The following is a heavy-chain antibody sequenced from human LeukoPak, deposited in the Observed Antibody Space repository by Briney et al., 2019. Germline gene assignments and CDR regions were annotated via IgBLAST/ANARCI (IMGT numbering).Heavy chain of an antibody. CDR2: IKSKTDGGTT. D-gene: IGHD3-16*02. J-gene: IGHJ4*02. CDR3: ARVWGSYRLTFDY. V-gene: IGHV3-15*01. CDR1: GFTFSNAW. Sequence: PGGSLRLSCAASGFTFSNAWMSWVRQAPGKGLEWVGRIKSKTDGGTTDYAAPVKGRFTISRDDSKNTLYLQMNSLKTEDTAVYYCARVWGSYRLTFDYWGQGTLVTVSS.